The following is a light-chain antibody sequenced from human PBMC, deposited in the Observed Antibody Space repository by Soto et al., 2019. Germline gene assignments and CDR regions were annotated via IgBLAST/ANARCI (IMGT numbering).Light chain of an antibody. V-gene: IGKV1-5*03. CDR1: QSISSR. CDR3: QQYNSYPWT. CDR2: KAS. Sequence: DIQMTQSPSTLSASVGDRVTITCRASQSISSRLAWYQQKQGKAPKLLISKASSLESGVPSRFRGSGSGAESPLTISSLQPDDFATYYCQQYNSYPWTFGQGTKVEIK. J-gene: IGKJ1*01.